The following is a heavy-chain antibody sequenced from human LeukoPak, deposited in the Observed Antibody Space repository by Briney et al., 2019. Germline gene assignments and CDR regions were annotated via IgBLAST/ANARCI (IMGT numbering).Heavy chain of an antibody. CDR3: AKDAQSVLFTIPPI. V-gene: IGHV3-23*01. CDR1: GFTVSSNY. J-gene: IGHJ4*02. CDR2: ISGSGGST. Sequence: GGSLRLSCAASGFTVSSNYMSWVRQAPGKGLEWVSAISGSGGSTYYADSVKGRFTISRDNSKNTLYLQMNSLRAEDTAVYYCAKDAQSVLFTIPPIWGQGTLVTVSS. D-gene: IGHD3-3*01.